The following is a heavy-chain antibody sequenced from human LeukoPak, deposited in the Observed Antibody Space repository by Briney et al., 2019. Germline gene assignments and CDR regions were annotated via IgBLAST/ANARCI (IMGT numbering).Heavy chain of an antibody. J-gene: IGHJ4*02. Sequence: ASVKVSCKTSGYTFTSYGISWVRQAPGQGLEWMGWISAYNGNTGYAQKFQGRVTITRNTSINTAYMELSSLRSEDTAVYYCARAYALGRFYDILTGYLIDYWGQGTLVTVSS. D-gene: IGHD3-9*01. V-gene: IGHV1-8*03. CDR3: ARAYALGRFYDILTGYLIDY. CDR2: ISAYNGNT. CDR1: GYTFTSYG.